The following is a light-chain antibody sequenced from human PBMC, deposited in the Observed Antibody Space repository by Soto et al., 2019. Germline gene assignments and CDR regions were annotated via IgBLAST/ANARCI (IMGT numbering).Light chain of an antibody. CDR3: SSYTSSSTL. CDR2: EVS. Sequence: QSVLTQPASVSGSPGQSITISCTVTSSDVGSYNYVSWYQQHPGKAPKLMIYEVSDRPSGISSRFSGSKSGNTASLTISGLQTEDEADYYCSSYTSSSTLFGTGTKVTLL. CDR1: SSDVGSYNY. V-gene: IGLV2-14*01. J-gene: IGLJ1*01.